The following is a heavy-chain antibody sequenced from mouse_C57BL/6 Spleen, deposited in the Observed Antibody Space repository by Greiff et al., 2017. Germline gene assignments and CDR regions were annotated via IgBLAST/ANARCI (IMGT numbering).Heavy chain of an antibody. Sequence: LQQPGAELVKPGASVKLSCKASGYTFTSYWMQWVKQRPGQGLEWIGEIDPSDSYTNYNQKFKGKATLTVDTSSSTAYMQLSSLTSEDSAVYYCARGRDWDGYFDVWGTGTTVTVSS. CDR1: GYTFTSYW. V-gene: IGHV1-50*01. J-gene: IGHJ1*03. CDR2: IDPSDSYT. D-gene: IGHD4-1*01. CDR3: ARGRDWDGYFDV.